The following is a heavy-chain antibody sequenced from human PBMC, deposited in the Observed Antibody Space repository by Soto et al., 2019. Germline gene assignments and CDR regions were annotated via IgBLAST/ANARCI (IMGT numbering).Heavy chain of an antibody. J-gene: IGHJ4*02. D-gene: IGHD6-13*01. V-gene: IGHV3-23*01. CDR2: ISGSGGST. Sequence: GGALRLSCAASGVTLSSLAMSGVRQAPGKGLDWVSAISGSGGSTYSADSVKGRFTISRDNSKNTLYLQMSSLRAEDTAVYYCARGFSAGQRSPPAFWGQRSLVPVSS. CDR3: ARGFSAGQRSPPAF. CDR1: GVTLSSLA.